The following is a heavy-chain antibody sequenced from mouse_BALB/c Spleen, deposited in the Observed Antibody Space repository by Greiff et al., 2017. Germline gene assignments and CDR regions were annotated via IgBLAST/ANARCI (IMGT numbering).Heavy chain of an antibody. CDR2: IDPANGNT. CDR3: ARSRYYGIDY. D-gene: IGHD1-1*01. CDR1: GFNIKDTY. Sequence: VQLKESGAELVKPGASVKLSCTASGFNIKDTYMHWVKQRPEQGLEWIGRIDPANGNTKYDPKFQGKATITADTSSNTAYLQLSSLTSEDTAVYYCARSRYYGIDYWGQGTSVTVSS. V-gene: IGHV14-3*02. J-gene: IGHJ4*01.